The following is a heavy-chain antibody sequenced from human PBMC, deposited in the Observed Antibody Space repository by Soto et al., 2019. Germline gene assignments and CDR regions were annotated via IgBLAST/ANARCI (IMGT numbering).Heavy chain of an antibody. D-gene: IGHD3-22*01. V-gene: IGHV4-39*01. CDR3: ARRLYYDSSGFEGGGMDV. CDR2: IYYSGST. Sequence: SETLSLTCTVSGGSISSSSYYWGWIRQHPGKGLEWIGSIYYSGSTYYNPPLKSRVTISVDTSKNQFSLKLSSVTAADTAVYYCARRLYYDSSGFEGGGMDVWGQGTTVTVSS. CDR1: GGSISSSSYY. J-gene: IGHJ6*02.